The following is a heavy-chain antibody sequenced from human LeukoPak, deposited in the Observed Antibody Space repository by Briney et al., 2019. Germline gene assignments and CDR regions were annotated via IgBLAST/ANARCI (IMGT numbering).Heavy chain of an antibody. V-gene: IGHV3-9*01. CDR2: ISWNSGSI. D-gene: IGHD5-18*01. J-gene: IGHJ3*02. CDR3: AKDMWIQLWHDAFDI. CDR1: GFTFDDYA. Sequence: PGRSLRLSCAASGFTFDDYAMHWVRQAPGKGLEWVSGISWNSGSIGYADSVKGRFTISRDNAKNSLYLQMNSLRAEDTALYYCAKDMWIQLWHDAFDIWGQGTMVTVSS.